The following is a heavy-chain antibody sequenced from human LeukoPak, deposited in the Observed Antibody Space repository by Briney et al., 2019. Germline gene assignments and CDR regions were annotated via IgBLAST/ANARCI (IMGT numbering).Heavy chain of an antibody. Sequence: GGSLRLSCAASGFTFSTSTMNWVRQAPGKGLEWVSSISSRNDYIYYADSVKGRFTISRDNAKNSLYLQMNSLRAEDTAVYCCVRIPNSAGFPNWFDPWGQGTLVTVSS. CDR3: VRIPNSAGFPNWFDP. V-gene: IGHV3-21*01. CDR1: GFTFSTST. D-gene: IGHD6-19*01. J-gene: IGHJ5*02. CDR2: ISSRNDYI.